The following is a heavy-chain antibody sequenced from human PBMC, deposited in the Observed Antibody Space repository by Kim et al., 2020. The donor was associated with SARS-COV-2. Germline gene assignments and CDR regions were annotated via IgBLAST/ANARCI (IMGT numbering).Heavy chain of an antibody. D-gene: IGHD3-10*01. J-gene: IGHJ5*02. V-gene: IGHV4-4*02. Sequence: SLKSRVTISVDKSKNQFSLKLSSVTAADTAVYYCAGVARGGDYGSGSFDPWGQGTLVTVSS. CDR3: AGVARGGDYGSGSFDP.